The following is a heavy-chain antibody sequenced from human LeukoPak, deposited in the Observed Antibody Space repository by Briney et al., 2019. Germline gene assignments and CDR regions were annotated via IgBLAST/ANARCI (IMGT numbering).Heavy chain of an antibody. CDR2: IYYTGST. CDR3: ARVYYYDSSDYYDTSCFDY. V-gene: IGHV4-39*07. J-gene: IGHJ4*02. CDR1: GGSIRSSSYY. D-gene: IGHD3-22*01. Sequence: SETLSLTCTVSGGSIRSSSYYWGRIRQPPGKGLEWIGSIYYTGSTYYNPSLKSRVTISVDTSKNQFSLKLNSVTAADTAVYYCARVYYYDSSDYYDTSCFDYWGQGTLVTVSS.